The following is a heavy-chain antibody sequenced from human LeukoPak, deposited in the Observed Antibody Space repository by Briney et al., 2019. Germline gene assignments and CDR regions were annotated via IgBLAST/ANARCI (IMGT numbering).Heavy chain of an antibody. D-gene: IGHD3-16*01. Sequence: PGGSLRLSCAASGFTFSNYWMHWVRQGPGKGLVWVSRIYSDGSRTTYADSVKGRFTISGDNAKNTLYLQTNRLRAEDTAVYYCARRGRGGAFDIWGQGTMVTVSS. CDR3: ARRGRGGAFDI. CDR1: GFTFSNYW. V-gene: IGHV3-74*01. J-gene: IGHJ3*02. CDR2: IYSDGSRT.